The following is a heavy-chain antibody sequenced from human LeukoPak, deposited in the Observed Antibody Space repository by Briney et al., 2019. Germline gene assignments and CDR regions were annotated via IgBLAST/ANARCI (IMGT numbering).Heavy chain of an antibody. J-gene: IGHJ4*02. CDR2: IRYDGSNK. V-gene: IGHV3-30*02. CDR3: AKDPREYYDFWSGSYFDY. D-gene: IGHD3-3*01. CDR1: GFTFSSYG. Sequence: PGGSLRLSCAASGFTFSSYGMHWVRQAPGKGLEWVAFIRYDGSNKYYADSVKGRFTISRDNSENTLYLQMNSLRAEDTAVYYCAKDPREYYDFWSGSYFDYWGQGTLVTVSS.